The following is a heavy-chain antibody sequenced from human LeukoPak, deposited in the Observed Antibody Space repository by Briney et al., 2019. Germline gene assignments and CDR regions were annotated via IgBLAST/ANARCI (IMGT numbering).Heavy chain of an antibody. CDR2: ISSSSSYI. D-gene: IGHD6-19*01. CDR1: GFTFSSYS. Sequence: TGGSLRLSCAASGFTFSSYSMNWVRQAPRKGLEWVSSISSSSSYIYYADSVKGRFTISRDNAKNSLYLQMNSLRAEDTAVYYCARYIAVAGTDYWGQGTLVTVSS. J-gene: IGHJ4*02. CDR3: ARYIAVAGTDY. V-gene: IGHV3-21*01.